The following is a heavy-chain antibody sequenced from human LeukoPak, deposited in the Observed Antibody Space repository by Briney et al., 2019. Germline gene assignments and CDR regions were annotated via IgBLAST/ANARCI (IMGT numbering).Heavy chain of an antibody. CDR1: GFTFSSYA. CDR2: IWYDGSNK. D-gene: IGHD4-17*01. V-gene: IGHV3-33*08. CDR3: ARMTTVTTETFDY. J-gene: IGHJ4*02. Sequence: GGSLRLSCAASGFTFSSYAMSWVRQAPGKGLEWVAVIWYDGSNKYYADSVKGRFTISRDNSKNTLYLQMNSLRAEDTAVYYCARMTTVTTETFDYWGQGTLVTVSS.